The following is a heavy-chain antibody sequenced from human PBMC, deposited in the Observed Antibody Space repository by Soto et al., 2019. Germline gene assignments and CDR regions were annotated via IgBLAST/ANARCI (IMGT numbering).Heavy chain of an antibody. V-gene: IGHV1-69*12. CDR3: AGSIAYLTTSHYCDP. Sequence: QVQLVQSGAEVKKPGSSVKVSCKASGRTFSSYAINWVRQAPGQGLEWMGGIIPIFGAANYAQKFQGRVTITADESTSTAYMELSSLRSEDTAVYYCAGSIAYLTTSHYCDPWGQGTLVAVSS. CDR1: GRTFSSYA. D-gene: IGHD3-22*01. J-gene: IGHJ5*02. CDR2: IIPIFGAA.